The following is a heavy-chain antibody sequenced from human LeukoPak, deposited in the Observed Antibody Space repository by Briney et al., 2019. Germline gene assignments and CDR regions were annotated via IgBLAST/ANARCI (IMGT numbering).Heavy chain of an antibody. Sequence: GGSLRLSCAASGFTFSHYGMHWVRQAPGKGLEWVAVISYDGSNKYYADSVKGRFTISRDNSKGTVYLQMNSLRPEDTAVYYCAKDDAWLQYGNWGRGTLVTVSS. V-gene: IGHV3-30*18. CDR3: AKDDAWLQYGN. D-gene: IGHD5-24*01. J-gene: IGHJ4*02. CDR1: GFTFSHYG. CDR2: ISYDGSNK.